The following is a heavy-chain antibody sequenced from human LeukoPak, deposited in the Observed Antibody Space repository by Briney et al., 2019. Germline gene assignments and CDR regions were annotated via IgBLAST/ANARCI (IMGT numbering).Heavy chain of an antibody. D-gene: IGHD3-22*01. CDR1: GFTFSSYS. Sequence: GGSLRLSCAASGFTFSSYSMNWVRQAPGKGLEWVSVIYSGGSTYYADSVKGRFTISRDNSKNTLYLQMNSLRAEDTAVYYCARDKSSGYGMDVWGQGTTVTVSS. V-gene: IGHV3-53*01. CDR2: IYSGGST. CDR3: ARDKSSGYGMDV. J-gene: IGHJ6*02.